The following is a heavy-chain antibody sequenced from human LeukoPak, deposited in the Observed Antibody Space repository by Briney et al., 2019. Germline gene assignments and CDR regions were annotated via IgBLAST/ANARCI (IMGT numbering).Heavy chain of an antibody. J-gene: IGHJ4*02. Sequence: PGGSLRLSCAASGFTFSSYAMSWVRQAPGKGLEWVSAISGSGGSTYYADSVKGRFTISRDNSKNTLYLQMNSLRAEDTAVYYCAKEASITIFGVGYYFDYWGQGTLVTVSS. CDR1: GFTFSSYA. V-gene: IGHV3-23*01. CDR2: ISGSGGST. D-gene: IGHD3-3*01. CDR3: AKEASITIFGVGYYFDY.